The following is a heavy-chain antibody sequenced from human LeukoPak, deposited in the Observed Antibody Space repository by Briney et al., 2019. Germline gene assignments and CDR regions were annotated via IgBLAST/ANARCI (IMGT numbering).Heavy chain of an antibody. V-gene: IGHV4-59*01. CDR2: IYYSGST. CDR3: ARVPQATYYDFWSGPVVAFDI. Sequence: PSETLSLTCTVSGGSISSYYWSWIRQPPGKRLEWIGYIYYSGSTNYNPSLKSRVTISVDTSKNQFSLKLSSVTAADTAVYYCARVPQATYYDFWSGPVVAFDIWGQGTMVTVSS. CDR1: GGSISSYY. D-gene: IGHD3-3*01. J-gene: IGHJ3*02.